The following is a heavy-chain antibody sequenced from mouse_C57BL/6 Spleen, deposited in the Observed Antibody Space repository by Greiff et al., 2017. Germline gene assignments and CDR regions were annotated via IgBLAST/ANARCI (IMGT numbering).Heavy chain of an antibody. CDR1: GYTFTTYP. Sequence: QVQLQQSGAELVKPGASVKMSCKASGYTFTTYPIEWMKQNHRKSLEWIGNFHPYNDDTKYNEKFKGKATLTVEKSSSPVYLELSRLTSDDSAVYYGARGFYDGYRGWYFDVWGTGTTVTVSS. CDR3: ARGFYDGYRGWYFDV. CDR2: FHPYNDDT. D-gene: IGHD2-3*01. J-gene: IGHJ1*03. V-gene: IGHV1-47*01.